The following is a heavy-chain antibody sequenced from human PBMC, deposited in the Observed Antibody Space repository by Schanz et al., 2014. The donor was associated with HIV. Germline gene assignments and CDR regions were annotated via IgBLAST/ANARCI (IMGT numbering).Heavy chain of an antibody. J-gene: IGHJ6*02. V-gene: IGHV3-23*01. CDR1: GFTFSSYA. CDR2: ISGSGGST. Sequence: EVQLLESGGGLVQPGGSLRLSCAASGFTFSSYAMSWVRQAPGKGLEWVSAISGSGGSTYYADSVKGRFTISRDNSKNTLYLQMNSLRAEDTAVYYCAKDDAGYRSSWHYYYYYGMDVWGQGTTVTVSS. D-gene: IGHD6-13*01. CDR3: AKDDAGYRSSWHYYYYYGMDV.